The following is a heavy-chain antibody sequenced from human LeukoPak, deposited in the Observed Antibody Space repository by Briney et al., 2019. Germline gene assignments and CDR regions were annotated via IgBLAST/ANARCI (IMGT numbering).Heavy chain of an antibody. V-gene: IGHV3-9*01. Sequence: GRSLRLSCAASGFTFDDYAMHWVRQAPGKGLEWVSGISWNSGSIGYADSVKGRFTISRDNAKNSLYLQMNSLRAEDTALYYCAKDYGDYQQDYYYYYMDVWGKGTTVTVSS. J-gene: IGHJ6*03. D-gene: IGHD4-17*01. CDR1: GFTFDDYA. CDR3: AKDYGDYQQDYYYYYMDV. CDR2: ISWNSGSI.